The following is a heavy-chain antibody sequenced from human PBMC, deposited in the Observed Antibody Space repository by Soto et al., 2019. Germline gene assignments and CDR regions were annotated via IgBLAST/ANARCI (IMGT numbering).Heavy chain of an antibody. V-gene: IGHV1-18*01. CDR3: ARRWTTGEIDY. J-gene: IGHJ4*02. CDR2: ISAYTGNT. CDR1: GYIVNSFG. Sequence: QVQLVQSGGEVKKHGASVKVSCKASGYIVNSFGTSWVWQAPEQGLEWMGWISAYTGNTKYAQNFQGRVTMATDTSTSTAYMELRSLRSDDTAVYYCARRWTTGEIDYWGQGTLVTVSS. D-gene: IGHD4-17*01.